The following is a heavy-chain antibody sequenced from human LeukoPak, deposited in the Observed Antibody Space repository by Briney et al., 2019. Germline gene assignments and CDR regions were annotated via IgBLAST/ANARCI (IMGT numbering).Heavy chain of an antibody. CDR3: ARDLEMATILDY. J-gene: IGHJ4*02. Sequence: GASVKVSCKGSGYTFTNYAVHWVRQAPGQRLEWLGWINPGNGDTKYSQNFQGRVTVTSDTSAATAYVELNSLTSEDTAVYYCARDLEMATILDYWGQGTLVTVSS. V-gene: IGHV1-3*01. CDR1: GYTFTNYA. CDR2: INPGNGDT. D-gene: IGHD5-24*01.